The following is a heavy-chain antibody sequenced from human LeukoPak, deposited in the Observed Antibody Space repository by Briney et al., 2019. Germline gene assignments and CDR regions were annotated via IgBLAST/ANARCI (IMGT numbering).Heavy chain of an antibody. V-gene: IGHV3-23*01. Sequence: GGSLRLSCAASGFTFSSYGMSWVRQAPGKGLEWVSAISGSGGSTYYADSVKGRFTISRDNSKNTLHLQMNSLRAEDTAVYYCAKEEMGIAVAGTYQPEAPFDYWGQGTLVTVSS. D-gene: IGHD6-19*01. J-gene: IGHJ4*02. CDR1: GFTFSSYG. CDR2: ISGSGGST. CDR3: AKEEMGIAVAGTYQPEAPFDY.